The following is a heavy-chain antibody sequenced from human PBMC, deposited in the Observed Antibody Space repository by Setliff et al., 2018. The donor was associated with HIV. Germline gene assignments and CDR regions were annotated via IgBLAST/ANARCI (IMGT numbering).Heavy chain of an antibody. CDR2: VYTSGSTSGST. V-gene: IGHV4-4*08. Sequence: SETLSLTCTVSGDSISRYYWSWIRQPPGKGLEWIGHVYTSGSTSGSTNYNPSLKSRVTISVDMSKNQFSLKLSSVTAADTAVYYCARYGGSYPWIGYYYYMDVWGKGTTVTVSS. D-gene: IGHD1-26*01. J-gene: IGHJ6*03. CDR1: GDSISRYY. CDR3: ARYGGSYPWIGYYYYMDV.